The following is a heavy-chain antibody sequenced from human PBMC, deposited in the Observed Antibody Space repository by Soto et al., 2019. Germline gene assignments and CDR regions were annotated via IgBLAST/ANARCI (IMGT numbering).Heavy chain of an antibody. CDR1: GYTFTGYY. CDR3: ARSYCSGGSCYSDY. D-gene: IGHD2-15*01. J-gene: IGHJ4*02. CDR2: NNPNSGGT. Sequence: ASVKVSCKASGYTFTGYYMHWVRQAPGQGLEWMGWNNPNSGGTNYAQKFQGRVTMTRDTSISTAYMELSRLRSDDTAVYYCARSYCSGGSCYSDYWGQGTLVTVSS. V-gene: IGHV1-2*02.